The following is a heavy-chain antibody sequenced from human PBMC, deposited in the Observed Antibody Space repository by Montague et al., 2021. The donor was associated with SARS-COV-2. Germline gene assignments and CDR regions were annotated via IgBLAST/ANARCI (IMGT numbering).Heavy chain of an antibody. J-gene: IGHJ4*02. V-gene: IGHV4-39*01. D-gene: IGHD4-23*01. CDR1: AGSVSSRSYY. CDR2: IYYSGST. CDR3: ARRGDYGGPRFDY. Sequence: SETLSLTCTVSAGSVSSRSYYWGWIRQPPGKGLEWIGSIYYSGSTHYNPSLKGRVTISVDTSKNQFSLKLSSVTAADTAVYYCARRGDYGGPRFDYWGQGTLVSVSS.